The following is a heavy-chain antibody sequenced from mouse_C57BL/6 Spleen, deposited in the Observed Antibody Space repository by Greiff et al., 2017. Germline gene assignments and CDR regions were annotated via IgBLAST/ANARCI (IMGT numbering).Heavy chain of an antibody. CDR3: ARGYSKRYAMDY. D-gene: IGHD2-5*01. V-gene: IGHV5-17*01. Sequence: EVKLMESGGGLVKPGGSLKLSCAASGFTFSDYGMHWVRQAPEKGLEWVAYISSGSSTIYYADTVKGRFTISRDNAKNTLFLQMTSLRSEDTAMYYCARGYSKRYAMDYWGQGTSVTVSS. CDR1: GFTFSDYG. J-gene: IGHJ4*01. CDR2: ISSGSSTI.